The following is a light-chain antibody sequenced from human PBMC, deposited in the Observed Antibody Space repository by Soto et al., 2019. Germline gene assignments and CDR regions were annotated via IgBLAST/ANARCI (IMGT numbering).Light chain of an antibody. Sequence: EIVLTQSPAPLSLSPGERATLSCRSSQSVSSYLAWYQQKPGQAPRLLIYDASNRATGIPARFSGSGSGTDFTLTISSLEPEEFAVYYCQQRSNWPPTWTLGQGTKVDIK. CDR3: QQRSNWPPTWT. CDR2: DAS. CDR1: QSVSSY. V-gene: IGKV3-11*01. J-gene: IGKJ1*01.